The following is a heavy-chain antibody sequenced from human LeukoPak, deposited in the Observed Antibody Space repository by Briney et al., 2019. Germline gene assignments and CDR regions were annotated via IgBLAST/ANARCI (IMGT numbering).Heavy chain of an antibody. J-gene: IGHJ6*02. V-gene: IGHV1-8*01. CDR2: MNPNSGNT. D-gene: IGHD3-9*01. CDR3: ARGGGTRYFDWLIPYCYYGMDV. Sequence: AASVKVSCKASGYTFTSYDINWVRQATGQGLGWMGWMNPNSGNTGYAQKFQGRVTMTRNTSISTAYMELSSLRSEDTAVYYCARGGGTRYFDWLIPYCYYGMDVWGQGTTVTVSS. CDR1: GYTFTSYD.